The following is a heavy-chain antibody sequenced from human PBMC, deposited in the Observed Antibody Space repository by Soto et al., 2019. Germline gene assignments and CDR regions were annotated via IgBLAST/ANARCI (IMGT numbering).Heavy chain of an antibody. CDR2: MNPNSGNT. V-gene: IGHV1-8*01. Sequence: QVQLVQSGAEVKKPGASVKVSCKASGYTFTSYDINWVRQATGQGLEWMGWMNPNSGNTGYAQKFQGRVTMTRNTSISTAYMELSSLRSEDTAMYYCARGINYYGSGDDAVDIWGQGTMVTVSS. CDR3: ARGINYYGSGDDAVDI. J-gene: IGHJ3*02. D-gene: IGHD3-10*01. CDR1: GYTFTSYD.